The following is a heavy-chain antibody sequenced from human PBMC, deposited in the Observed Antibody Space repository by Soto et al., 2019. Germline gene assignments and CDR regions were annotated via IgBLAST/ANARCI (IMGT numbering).Heavy chain of an antibody. CDR2: ISASNGNT. V-gene: IGHV1-18*01. J-gene: IGHJ4*02. Sequence: QVQLVQSGAEVKKPGASVTVSCEASGYTFTTYDISWGRQAPGQGLEWMGWISASNGNTNYAQKLQGRVTMTTDASTSTAYMELRSLRSDDTAVYYCARDSGSYYLPFDYWGQGTLVTVSS. D-gene: IGHD1-26*01. CDR3: ARDSGSYYLPFDY. CDR1: GYTFTTYD.